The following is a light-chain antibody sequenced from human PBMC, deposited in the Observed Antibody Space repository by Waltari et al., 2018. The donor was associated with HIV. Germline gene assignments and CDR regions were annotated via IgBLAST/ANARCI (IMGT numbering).Light chain of an antibody. CDR2: EVN. CDR3: SSYAGSKNWV. J-gene: IGLJ3*02. V-gene: IGLV2-8*02. CDR1: SSDVGGYNY. Sequence: QSALTQPPSASRSPGQSVTISCTGTSSDVGGYNYVSWYQQYPGKAPKLIIYEVNKRPSGVPDRVSCSKSGNTASLTVSGLQGDDEADYYCSSYAGSKNWVLGGGTKLTVL.